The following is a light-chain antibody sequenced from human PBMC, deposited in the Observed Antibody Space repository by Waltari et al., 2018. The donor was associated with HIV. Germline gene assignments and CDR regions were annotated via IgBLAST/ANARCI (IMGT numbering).Light chain of an antibody. CDR2: NDN. J-gene: IGLJ3*02. V-gene: IGLV1-44*01. CDR3: AAWDDRLDGQGV. CDR1: RSHIGNNT. Sequence: QSVLTQPPSASGTPGQRVTISCSGTRSHIGNNTVNWYQIIPGTAPKLLIYNDNQRPSGVPDRFSGSRSGTSASLAISGLQSEDEADYYCAAWDDRLDGQGVFGGGTTLTVL.